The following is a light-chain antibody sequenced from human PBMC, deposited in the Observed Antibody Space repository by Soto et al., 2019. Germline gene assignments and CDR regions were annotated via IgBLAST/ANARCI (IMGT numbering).Light chain of an antibody. J-gene: IGKJ2*01. CDR1: QSLGDY. Sequence: DIQMSQSPSSLSASVGDRITITCRASQSLGDYLNWYQQTPWMAPKLLIYRTSTVQSGIPSRFSGSGSGTQFTLTISGLRPAAFATYFCQQGQATLYPFGQGTILDIK. V-gene: IGKV1-39*01. CDR2: RTS. CDR3: QQGQATLYP.